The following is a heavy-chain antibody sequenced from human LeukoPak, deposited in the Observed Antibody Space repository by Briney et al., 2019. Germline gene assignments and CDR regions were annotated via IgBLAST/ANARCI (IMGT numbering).Heavy chain of an antibody. CDR1: GYTFTASY. V-gene: IGHV1-46*01. D-gene: IGHD1-26*01. CDR2: ANPTSGRT. CDR3: ARVYWELLPMGYFQH. Sequence: ASVKVSCKASGYTFTASYLHWVRQAPGLGLEWMGMANPTSGRTNYAQKFRGRVTMTRDTSTSTVYMELTSLRSEDTAVYYCARVYWELLPMGYFQHWGQGTLVTVSS. J-gene: IGHJ1*01.